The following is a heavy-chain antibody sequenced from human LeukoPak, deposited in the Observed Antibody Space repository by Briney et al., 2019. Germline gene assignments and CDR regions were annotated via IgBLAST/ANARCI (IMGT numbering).Heavy chain of an antibody. V-gene: IGHV3-30*02. D-gene: IGHD2-21*01. CDR3: AKDYWDCGGDCYADY. CDR2: IRYDGSDK. CDR1: GFTFSSYG. J-gene: IGHJ4*02. Sequence: GGSLRLSCAASGFTFSSYGMHWVRQAPGKGLEWVAFIRYDGSDKYYADSVKGRFTISRDNSKNTLYLQMNSLRAEDTAVYYCAKDYWDCGGDCYADYWGQGTLVTVSS.